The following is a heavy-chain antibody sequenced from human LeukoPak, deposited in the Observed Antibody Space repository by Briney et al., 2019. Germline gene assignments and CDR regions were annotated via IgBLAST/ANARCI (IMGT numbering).Heavy chain of an antibody. CDR1: GFTFSSSA. J-gene: IGHJ4*02. D-gene: IGHD3-22*01. V-gene: IGHV3-23*01. CDR3: AKGYDSSGYYFLDY. Sequence: GGSLRLSCVASGFTFSSSAMSWVRQAPGKGLEWVSTISASGASTYYADSVKGRFTISRDNSNNTLYLQMNSPRAEDTAVYFCAKGYDSSGYYFLDYWGQGALVTVSS. CDR2: ISASGAST.